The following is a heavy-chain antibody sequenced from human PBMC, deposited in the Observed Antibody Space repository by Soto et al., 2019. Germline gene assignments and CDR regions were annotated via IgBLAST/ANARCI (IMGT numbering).Heavy chain of an antibody. CDR3: ARNGEWFPRVYYCYGLDV. V-gene: IGHV3-21*01. CDR2: ISSSSSYI. J-gene: IGHJ6*02. CDR1: GFTFSSYS. Sequence: GGSLRLSCAASGFTFSSYSMNWVRQAPGKGLEWVSSISSSSSYIYYADPVKGRFTISRDNAKNSLYLQMNSLRAEDTAVYYCARNGEWFPRVYYCYGLDVWGQGTTVTVSS. D-gene: IGHD3-3*01.